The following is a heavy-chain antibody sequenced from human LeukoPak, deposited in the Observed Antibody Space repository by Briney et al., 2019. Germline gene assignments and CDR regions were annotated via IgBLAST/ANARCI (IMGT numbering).Heavy chain of an antibody. CDR3: ARTSAYYYDSSAYYWGYYFDY. J-gene: IGHJ4*02. Sequence: PSGTLSLTCAVDGGSFSGYYWSWIRQPPGKGLEWIGEINHSGSTNYNPSLKSRVTISVDTSKNQFSLKLSSVTAADTAVYYCARTSAYYYDSSAYYWGYYFDYWGQGTLVTVSS. D-gene: IGHD3-22*01. V-gene: IGHV4-34*01. CDR1: GGSFSGYY. CDR2: INHSGST.